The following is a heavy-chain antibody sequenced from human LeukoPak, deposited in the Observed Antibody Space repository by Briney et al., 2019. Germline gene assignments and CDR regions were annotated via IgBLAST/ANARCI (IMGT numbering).Heavy chain of an antibody. D-gene: IGHD3-22*01. J-gene: IGHJ4*02. V-gene: IGHV3-23*01. CDR1: GFAFSGFG. CDR3: ASYGHYYDSSGYYEDY. Sequence: GGSLRLSCAASGFAFSGFGMSWVRQTPGKGLEWVATISHDSIGTHYIDSVKGRFRISRDNNEGTLDLQMNSLRAEDTAVYYCASYGHYYDSSGYYEDYWGQGTLVTVSS. CDR2: ISHDSIGT.